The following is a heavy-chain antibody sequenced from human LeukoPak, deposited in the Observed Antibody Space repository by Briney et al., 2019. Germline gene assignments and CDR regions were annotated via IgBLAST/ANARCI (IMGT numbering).Heavy chain of an antibody. CDR1: GGSISSDY. Sequence: SETLSLTCTVSGGSISSDYWSWIRQPPGKGLEWIGYIYYSGSTNYNPSLKSRVTISVDTSKNQFSLKLSSVTAADTAVYYCVRLRVVRGVIDPDFDYWGQGTLVTVSS. CDR2: IYYSGST. CDR3: VRLRVVRGVIDPDFDY. J-gene: IGHJ4*02. D-gene: IGHD3-10*01. V-gene: IGHV4-59*08.